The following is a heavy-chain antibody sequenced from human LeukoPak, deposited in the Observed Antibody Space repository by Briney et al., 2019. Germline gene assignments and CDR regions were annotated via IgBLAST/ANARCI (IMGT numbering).Heavy chain of an antibody. Sequence: GGSLRLSCAVSGFTVSNNYMSWVRQAPGKGLEWVSAISGSGGSTYYADSVKGRFTISRDNSKNTLYLQMNSLRAEDTAVYYCALNGREVPSGAFDIWGQGTMVTVSS. CDR3: ALNGREVPSGAFDI. J-gene: IGHJ3*02. CDR2: ISGSGGST. D-gene: IGHD3-16*02. V-gene: IGHV3-23*01. CDR1: GFTVSNNY.